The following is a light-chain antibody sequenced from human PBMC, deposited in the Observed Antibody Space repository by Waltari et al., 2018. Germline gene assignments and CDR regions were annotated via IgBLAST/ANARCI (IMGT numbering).Light chain of an antibody. CDR1: QRIGNS. Sequence: DIQMTQSPSTLSASVGDRVTITCRASQRIGNSLAWYQQRPGEAPKLLIYKASNLQTGVSSRFSGDGSGTEFTLSISSLQPDDCTTYFCQQYDSSPYTFGQGTNLEI. V-gene: IGKV1-5*03. CDR2: KAS. J-gene: IGKJ2*01. CDR3: QQYDSSPYT.